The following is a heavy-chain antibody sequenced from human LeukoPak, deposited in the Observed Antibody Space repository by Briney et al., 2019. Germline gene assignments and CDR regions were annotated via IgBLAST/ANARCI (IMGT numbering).Heavy chain of an antibody. J-gene: IGHJ4*02. CDR3: ASSHGVAHDFDY. Sequence: ASVKVSCKASGYTFTSYGISWVRQAPGQGLEWMGGIIPIFGTANYAQKFQGRVTITADESTSTAYMELSSLRSEDTAVYYCASSHGVAHDFDYWGQGTLVTVSS. V-gene: IGHV1-69*13. CDR2: IIPIFGTA. CDR1: GYTFTSYG. D-gene: IGHD5-12*01.